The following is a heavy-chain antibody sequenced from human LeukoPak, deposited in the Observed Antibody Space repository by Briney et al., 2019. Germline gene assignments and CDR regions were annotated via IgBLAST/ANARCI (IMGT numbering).Heavy chain of an antibody. Sequence: ASVRVSSTDSGGTFCIYAISWVRQAPGHGLGWMGGMIPIFGTANYAQKFQGRVTITADESTSTAYMELSSLRSEDTAVYYCARDLLHYDILTGYYLYGMDVWGQGTTVTVSS. CDR2: MIPIFGTA. CDR1: GGTFCIYA. V-gene: IGHV1-69*01. CDR3: ARDLLHYDILTGYYLYGMDV. D-gene: IGHD3-9*01. J-gene: IGHJ6*02.